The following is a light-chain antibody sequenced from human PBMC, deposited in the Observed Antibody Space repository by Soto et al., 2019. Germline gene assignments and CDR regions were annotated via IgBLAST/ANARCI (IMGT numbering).Light chain of an antibody. CDR3: GTWDSSLTAVL. Sequence: QSALTQPPSVSAAPGQKVTISCSGSSSNIGKNHVSWYQQVPGTAPKLLIYESNKRPSGIPDRFSGSKSGTSATLGIAGHQTGDEADYYCGTWDSSLTAVLFGGGTKVTVL. CDR2: ESN. J-gene: IGLJ2*01. V-gene: IGLV1-51*02. CDR1: SSNIGKNH.